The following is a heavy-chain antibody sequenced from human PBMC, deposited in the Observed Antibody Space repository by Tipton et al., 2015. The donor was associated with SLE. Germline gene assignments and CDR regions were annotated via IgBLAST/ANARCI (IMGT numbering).Heavy chain of an antibody. CDR2: INHSGST. V-gene: IGHV4-34*01. CDR1: GGSFSGYY. J-gene: IGHJ5*02. Sequence: TLSLTCAVYGGSFSGYYWSWIRQPPGKGLEWIGEINHSGSTNYNPSLKSRVTISVDTSKNQFSLKLSSVTAADTAVYYCARLEQQLVEGFDPWGQGTLVTVSS. CDR3: ARLEQQLVEGFDP. D-gene: IGHD6-13*01.